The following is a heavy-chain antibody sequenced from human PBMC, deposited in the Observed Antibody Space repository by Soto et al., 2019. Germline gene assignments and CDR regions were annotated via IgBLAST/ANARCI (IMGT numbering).Heavy chain of an antibody. Sequence: PSETLSLTCTVSGGSISSYYGSWIRQPPGKGLEWIGYIYYSGSTNYNPSLKSRVTISVDTSKNQFSLKLSSVTAADTAVYYCARQSGYSSGWYPDWGRGTLVTVSS. CDR1: GGSISSYY. J-gene: IGHJ4*02. D-gene: IGHD6-19*01. CDR2: IYYSGST. CDR3: ARQSGYSSGWYPD. V-gene: IGHV4-59*08.